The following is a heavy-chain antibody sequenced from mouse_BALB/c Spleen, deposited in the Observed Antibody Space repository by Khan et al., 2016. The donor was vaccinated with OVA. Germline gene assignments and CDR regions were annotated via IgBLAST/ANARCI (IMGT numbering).Heavy chain of an antibody. CDR1: GFTFSPYS. CDR3: ATHLTGSFAY. CDR2: LSSDGDYT. Sequence: EVELVESGGDLVKSGGSLKLSCAASGFTFSPYSMSWVRQTPDKRLEWVATLSSDGDYTYYPDSVKGRFSISRDNAKNTLYLQMSTLKSEDTAMYYCATHLTGSFAYWGQGTLVTVSA. V-gene: IGHV5-6*01. D-gene: IGHD4-1*01. J-gene: IGHJ3*01.